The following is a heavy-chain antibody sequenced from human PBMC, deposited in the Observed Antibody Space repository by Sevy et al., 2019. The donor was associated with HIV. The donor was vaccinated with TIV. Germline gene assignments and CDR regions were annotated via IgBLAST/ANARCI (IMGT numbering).Heavy chain of an antibody. CDR2: ISHSGDT. CDR3: AREMFPRHWFDP. V-gene: IGHV4-30-2*01. CDR1: GGSIITGAYS. D-gene: IGHD3-10*02. Sequence: SETLSLTCAVSGGSIITGAYSWNWLRQPPGKSLEWIGYISHSGDTYFHPSLQSRVTISIDRPKSQFSLNLTSVTAADTAVYYCAREMFPRHWFDPWGQGVLVTVSS. J-gene: IGHJ5*02.